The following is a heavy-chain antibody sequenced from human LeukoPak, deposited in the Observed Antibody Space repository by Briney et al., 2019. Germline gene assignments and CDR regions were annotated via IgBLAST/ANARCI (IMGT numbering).Heavy chain of an antibody. CDR1: GGSISSSSYY. D-gene: IGHD3-3*01. J-gene: IGHJ6*02. Sequence: SETLSLTCTVSGGSISSSSYYWGWIRQPPGKGLEWIGSIYYSGSTYYNLSLKSRVTISVDTSKNQFSLKLSSVTAADTAVYYCATFTISTLSGDGMDVWGQGTTVTVSS. V-gene: IGHV4-39*01. CDR2: IYYSGST. CDR3: ATFTISTLSGDGMDV.